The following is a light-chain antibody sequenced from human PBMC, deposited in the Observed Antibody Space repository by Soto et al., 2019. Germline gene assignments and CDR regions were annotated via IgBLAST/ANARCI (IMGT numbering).Light chain of an antibody. CDR1: NSDIGSYNL. J-gene: IGLJ1*01. CDR3: CSYAGGVTFNV. CDR2: EGS. Sequence: QSALTQPASVSGSPGQSITISFTGTNSDIGSYNLVSWYQQHPGNAPKLMIYEGSKRPSGVSNRFSASKSGNTASLTISGLQAEDEADYYCCSYAGGVTFNVFGTGTKVTVL. V-gene: IGLV2-23*01.